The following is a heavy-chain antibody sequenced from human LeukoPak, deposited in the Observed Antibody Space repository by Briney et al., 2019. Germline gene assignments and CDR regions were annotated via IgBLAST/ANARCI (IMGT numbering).Heavy chain of an antibody. D-gene: IGHD3-10*01. J-gene: IGHJ3*02. V-gene: IGHV3-23*01. CDR3: AKDRITMVRGVPNDAFDI. Sequence: ETLSLTCAVYGGSFSGYYWSWIRQPPGKGLEWVSAISGSGGSTYYADSVKGRFTISRDNSKNTLYLQMNSLRAEDTAVYYCAKDRITMVRGVPNDAFDIWGQGTMVTVSS. CDR2: ISGSGGST. CDR1: GGSFSGYY.